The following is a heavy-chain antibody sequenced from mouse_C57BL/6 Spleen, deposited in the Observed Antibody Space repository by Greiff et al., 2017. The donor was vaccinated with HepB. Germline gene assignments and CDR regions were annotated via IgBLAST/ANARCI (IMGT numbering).Heavy chain of an antibody. CDR1: GFTFSSYA. D-gene: IGHD1-1*01. V-gene: IGHV5-4*01. Sequence: EVQLVESGGGLVKPGGSLKLSCAASGFTFSSYAMSWVRQTPEKRLEWVATISDGGSYTYYPDNVKGRFTISRDNAKNNLYLQMSHLKSEDTAMYYCARPPYYYGSSFSWFAYWGQGTLVTVSA. CDR2: ISDGGSYT. J-gene: IGHJ3*01. CDR3: ARPPYYYGSSFSWFAY.